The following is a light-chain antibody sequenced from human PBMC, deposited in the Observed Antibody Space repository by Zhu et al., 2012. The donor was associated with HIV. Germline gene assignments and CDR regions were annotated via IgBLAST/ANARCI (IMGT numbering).Light chain of an antibody. J-gene: IGKJ3*01. CDR2: AAS. CDR1: QGISNY. V-gene: IGKV1-27*01. Sequence: DIQMTQSPSSLSASVGDRVTITCRASQGISNYLAWYQQKPGKVPKLLIYAASTLQSGVPPRFSGSGSGTDFSLTISGLQSEDVATYYCQNYDRAPFTFGPGTRVDIK. CDR3: QNYDRAPFT.